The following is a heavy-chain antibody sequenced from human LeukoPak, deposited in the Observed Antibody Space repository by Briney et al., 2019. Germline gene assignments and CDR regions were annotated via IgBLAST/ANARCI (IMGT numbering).Heavy chain of an antibody. Sequence: PGGSLRLSCAASGFTFNNYGMHWVRQAPGKGLEWVAVISYDGSDKYYADSVKGRFTISRDNSKNTLYLQVNSLRAEDTAVYYCAKVGDNWDFDYWGQGTLVTVSS. V-gene: IGHV3-30*18. CDR1: GFTFNNYG. CDR2: ISYDGSDK. D-gene: IGHD1-1*01. CDR3: AKVGDNWDFDY. J-gene: IGHJ4*02.